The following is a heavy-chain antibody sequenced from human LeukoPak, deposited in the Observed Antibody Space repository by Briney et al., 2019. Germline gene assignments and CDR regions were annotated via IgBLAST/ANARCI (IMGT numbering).Heavy chain of an antibody. D-gene: IGHD3-22*01. Sequence: GGSLRLSCAASGFIFSNYGMNWVRQAPGRGLEWVSYIIDSGTKIYYTDSVKGRSTMSRDNAKKSLYLQMNSLRAEDTAVYYCARAKFDSSRYYYRGFDIWGQGTMVTVSS. CDR2: IIDSGTKI. J-gene: IGHJ3*02. V-gene: IGHV3-48*04. CDR1: GFIFSNYG. CDR3: ARAKFDSSRYYYRGFDI.